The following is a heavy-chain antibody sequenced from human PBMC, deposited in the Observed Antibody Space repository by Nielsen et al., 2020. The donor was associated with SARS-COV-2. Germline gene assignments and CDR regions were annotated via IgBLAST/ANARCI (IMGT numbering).Heavy chain of an antibody. Sequence: GESLKISCAAAGVSFRTYSMNWVRQAPGKGLEWVSMISASSSDIYYADSVKGRFTISRDTPKNTLYLQMNSLRAEDTAVYYCAKGPIGSPTAIGAFDIWGLGTMVTVSS. V-gene: IGHV3-21*01. CDR3: AKGPIGSPTAIGAFDI. CDR1: GVSFRTYS. CDR2: ISASSSDI. J-gene: IGHJ3*02. D-gene: IGHD2-2*02.